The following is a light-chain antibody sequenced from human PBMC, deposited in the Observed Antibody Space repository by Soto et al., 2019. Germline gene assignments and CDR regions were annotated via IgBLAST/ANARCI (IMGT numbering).Light chain of an antibody. J-gene: IGKJ4*01. CDR1: QSVSSN. V-gene: IGKV3-15*01. CDR3: QQYNNWPLT. Sequence: EIVMTQSPATLSVSPGERATLSCRASQSVSSNLAWYQQKPGQAPRLLIYGASTRAPGIPARFSGSESGTEFTLTISSLQSEDFAVYYCQQYNNWPLTVGGGTKGEIK. CDR2: GAS.